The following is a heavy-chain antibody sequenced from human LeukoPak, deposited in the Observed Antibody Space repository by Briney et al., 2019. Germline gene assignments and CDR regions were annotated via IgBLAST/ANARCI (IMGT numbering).Heavy chain of an antibody. CDR3: ARTRGFSSGWPFDS. D-gene: IGHD6-19*01. Sequence: KSSETLSLTCTVSAYSINTDYFWGWIRQPPGKGLEWLGSIYHSGTTYYNPSLKSRVTISVGTSKNQFSLKLNSVTAADTAVYFCARTRGFSSGWPFDSWGQGTLVTVSS. V-gene: IGHV4-38-2*02. CDR2: IYHSGTT. CDR1: AYSINTDYF. J-gene: IGHJ4*02.